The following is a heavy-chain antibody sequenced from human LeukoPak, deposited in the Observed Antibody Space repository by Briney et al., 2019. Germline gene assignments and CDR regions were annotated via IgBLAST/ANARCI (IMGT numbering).Heavy chain of an antibody. V-gene: IGHV3-23*01. CDR1: GFTFSSYA. CDR2: ISGSGGST. J-gene: IGHJ4*02. Sequence: GGSLRLSCAASGFTFSSYAMSWVRQAPGKGLEWVSAISGSGGSTYYADSVKGRFTISRDNSKNTLYLQMNSLRAEDTAVYYCARDWRDYYDSSGYVADWGQGTLVTVSS. D-gene: IGHD3-22*01. CDR3: ARDWRDYYDSSGYVAD.